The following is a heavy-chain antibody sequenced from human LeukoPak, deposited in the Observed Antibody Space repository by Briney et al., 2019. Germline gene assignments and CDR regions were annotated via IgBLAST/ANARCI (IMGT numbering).Heavy chain of an antibody. Sequence: PSETLSLTCAVYGGSFSGYYWSWIRQPPGKGLEWLGEINHSGSTNYNPSLKSRVTISVDTSRNQISLKWSSVTAADTAVYYCARGHGSRGSEGILDYWGQGTLVTVSS. CDR1: GGSFSGYY. CDR3: ARGHGSRGSEGILDY. D-gene: IGHD5-12*01. V-gene: IGHV4-34*01. J-gene: IGHJ4*02. CDR2: INHSGST.